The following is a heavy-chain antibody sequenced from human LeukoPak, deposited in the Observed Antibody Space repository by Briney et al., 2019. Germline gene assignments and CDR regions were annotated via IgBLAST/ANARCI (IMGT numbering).Heavy chain of an antibody. CDR1: GGSISSYY. J-gene: IGHJ4*02. CDR3: ARGSIKNFDY. D-gene: IGHD3-9*01. Sequence: PSETPSLTCTVSGGSISSYYWSWIRQPPGKGLEWIGYIYYSGSTNYNPSLKSRVTISVDTSKNQFSLKLSSVTAADTAVYYCARGSIKNFDYWGQGTLVSVSP. V-gene: IGHV4-59*01. CDR2: IYYSGST.